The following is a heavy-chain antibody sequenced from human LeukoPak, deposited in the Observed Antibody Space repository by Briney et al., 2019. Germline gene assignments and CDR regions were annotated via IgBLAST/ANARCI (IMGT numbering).Heavy chain of an antibody. V-gene: IGHV3-23*01. CDR1: GLSLTNYA. J-gene: IGHJ5*02. Sequence: QAGGSLRLFCEASGLSLTNYAMMWVRQAPGKGRQWISTLTGYGGAYYADSGEGRFIISRDISKNTMFLQMYSLRAEDTAVYYCVKGAAAGKVDWFDPWGQGTLVTVSS. D-gene: IGHD6-13*01. CDR2: LTGYGGA. CDR3: VKGAAAGKVDWFDP.